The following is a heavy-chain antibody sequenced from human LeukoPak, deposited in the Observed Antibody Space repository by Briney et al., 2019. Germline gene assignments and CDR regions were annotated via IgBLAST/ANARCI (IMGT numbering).Heavy chain of an antibody. CDR2: ISSSGSGGST. Sequence: GGSLRLSCVASGVTLSNYAMSWARQAPGKGLEWVSGISSSGSGGSTYYADSVKGRFTISRDNSKNTLYLQMNSLRAEDTAVYYCAKDSYYDFWSGYLQHPPNYWGQGTLVTVSS. V-gene: IGHV3-23*01. CDR1: GVTLSNYA. CDR3: AKDSYYDFWSGYLQHPPNY. J-gene: IGHJ4*02. D-gene: IGHD3-3*01.